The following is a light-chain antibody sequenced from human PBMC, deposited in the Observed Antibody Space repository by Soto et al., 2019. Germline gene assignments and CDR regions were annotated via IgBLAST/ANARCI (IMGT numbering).Light chain of an antibody. Sequence: EIVLTQSPGTLSLSPGERATLSCRASQSVSSSYLAWYQQKPREAPKLLIDGASSRATGIPDRFSGSGSGTDFTLTISRLEPEDFAVYYCQQFSSYPLTFGGGTKVDIK. V-gene: IGKV3-20*01. CDR3: QQFSSYPLT. CDR2: GAS. J-gene: IGKJ4*01. CDR1: QSVSSSY.